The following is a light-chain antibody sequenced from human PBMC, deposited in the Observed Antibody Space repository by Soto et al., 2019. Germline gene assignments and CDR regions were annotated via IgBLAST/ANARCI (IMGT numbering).Light chain of an antibody. CDR3: KQYDSYSSRA. J-gene: IGKJ1*01. CDR2: AAS. V-gene: IGKV1-39*01. CDR1: QSISSY. Sequence: DIQMTQSPSSLSASVGDRVTITCRASQSISSYLNWYQQKPGKAPKLLIYAASSLQSGVPSRFSGSGSGTDFPLTINNLHPAEVATSYFKQYDSYSSRAFSQGTKVDIK.